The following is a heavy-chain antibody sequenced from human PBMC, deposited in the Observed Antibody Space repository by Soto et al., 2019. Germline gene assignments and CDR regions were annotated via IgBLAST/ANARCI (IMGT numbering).Heavy chain of an antibody. J-gene: IGHJ4*02. Sequence: GSLRLSCAASGFDFRAYAMSWVRQTPGKGLEWVSGLSGRGDTTDYADSVKGRFTISRDNSKNTLYLQMNGLRVEDTAVYYCAKDIGAAGVFDYWGQGTLVTVSS. CDR2: LSGRGDTT. V-gene: IGHV3-23*01. CDR1: GFDFRAYA. D-gene: IGHD6-13*01. CDR3: AKDIGAAGVFDY.